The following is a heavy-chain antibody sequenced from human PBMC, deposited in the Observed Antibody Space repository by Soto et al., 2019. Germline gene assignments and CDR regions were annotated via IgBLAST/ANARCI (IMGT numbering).Heavy chain of an antibody. D-gene: IGHD3-22*01. CDR1: GGSISSGGYY. J-gene: IGHJ5*02. V-gene: IGHV4-31*03. CDR3: GGADYYDTRGFDP. Sequence: SETLSLTCTVSGGSISSGGYYWSWMRQHPGKGLEWIGCIYYSGSTYYNPSLKSRLTISVDTSKNQISLKLSSVAAADTAVYYCGGADYYDTRGFDPWGQGTLVTVSS. CDR2: IYYSGST.